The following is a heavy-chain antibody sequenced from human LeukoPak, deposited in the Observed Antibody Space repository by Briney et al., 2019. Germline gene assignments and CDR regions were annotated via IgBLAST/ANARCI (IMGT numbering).Heavy chain of an antibody. V-gene: IGHV1-18*01. Sequence: GGSLRLSCAASGYTFTSYGISWVRQAPGQGLEWMGWISAYNGNTNYAQKLQGRVTMTTDTSTSTAYMELRSLRSDDTTVYYCARGTYFDYWGQGTLVTVSS. CDR1: GYTFTSYG. CDR3: ARGTYFDY. CDR2: ISAYNGNT. J-gene: IGHJ4*02.